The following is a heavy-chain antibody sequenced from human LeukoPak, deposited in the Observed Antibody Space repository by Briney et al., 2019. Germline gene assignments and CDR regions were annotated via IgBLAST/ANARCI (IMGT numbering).Heavy chain of an antibody. V-gene: IGHV3-48*02. CDR2: IGGSSRTI. Sequence: SGGSLRLSCAASGFAFSTYTMNWVRQAPGKGLEWVSCIGGSSRTIYYADSVKGRFTISRDNAKNSLYLQMNSPRDEDTAMYYCAREGSGIYYDNWGQGTLVTVSS. D-gene: IGHD1-26*01. J-gene: IGHJ4*02. CDR3: AREGSGIYYDN. CDR1: GFAFSTYT.